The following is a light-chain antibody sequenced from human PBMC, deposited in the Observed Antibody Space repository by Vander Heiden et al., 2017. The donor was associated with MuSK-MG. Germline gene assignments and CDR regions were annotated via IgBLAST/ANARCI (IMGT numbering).Light chain of an antibody. J-gene: IGKJ4*01. CDR1: QSISND. V-gene: IGKV1-39*01. CDR2: AAS. CDR3: QQGYRTPLT. Sequence: DIQMTQSPSSLSASVGDRVTITCRASQSISNDLDWYQQKPGKAPKLLIYAASSLQGGVPSRFSGSGSGTDFTLTISSLQPEDFATYYCQQGYRTPLTFGGGTKVEIK.